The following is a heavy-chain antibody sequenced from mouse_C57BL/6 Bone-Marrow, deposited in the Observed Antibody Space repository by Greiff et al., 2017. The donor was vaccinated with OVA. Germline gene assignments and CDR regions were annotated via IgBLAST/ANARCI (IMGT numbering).Heavy chain of an antibody. Sequence: VQLQQSGAELVKPGASVKLSCKASGYTFTSYWMLWVKQRPGQGLEWIGMIHPNSGSTNYNEKFKSKATLTVDKSSSTAYMKLSSLTSEDSAGYYCARWSLDYWGQGTTLTVSS. CDR2: IHPNSGST. V-gene: IGHV1-64*01. J-gene: IGHJ2*01. CDR3: ARWSLDY. CDR1: GYTFTSYW.